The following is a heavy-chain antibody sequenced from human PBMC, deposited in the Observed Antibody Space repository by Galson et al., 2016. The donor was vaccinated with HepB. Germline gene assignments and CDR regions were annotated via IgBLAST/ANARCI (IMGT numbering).Heavy chain of an antibody. J-gene: IGHJ5*02. CDR2: TFQSGST. Sequence: TLSLTCAISGGSISSGDSSWSWIRQPPGMGLEWIGHTFQSGSTNYNPSLKSRVTILVDNSKNEFSLKLSSVTAADTAVYYCARDGGTLTGPRWFDPWGQGTLVIVSS. D-gene: IGHD7-27*01. CDR1: GGSISSGDSS. CDR3: ARDGGTLTGPRWFDP. V-gene: IGHV4-30-2*01.